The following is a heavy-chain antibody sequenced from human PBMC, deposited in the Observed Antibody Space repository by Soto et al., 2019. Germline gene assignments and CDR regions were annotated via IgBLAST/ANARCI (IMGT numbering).Heavy chain of an antibody. D-gene: IGHD3-10*01. Sequence: SQSRSLPCAVYGGSFCGYCSSWNCQPPGKXLEWNGEINHSGSTNSNPSLKSRVTVSVDTSKNQFSLKLSSVTAADTAVYYCARGRLVRGVPVSRHYGMDGWGQGTTVTVSS. V-gene: IGHV4-34*01. CDR2: INHSGST. CDR1: GGSFCGYC. CDR3: ARGRLVRGVPVSRHYGMDG. J-gene: IGHJ6*02.